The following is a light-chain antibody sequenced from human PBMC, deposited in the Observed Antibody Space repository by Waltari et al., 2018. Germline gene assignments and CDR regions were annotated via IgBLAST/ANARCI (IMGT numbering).Light chain of an antibody. J-gene: IGLJ1*01. V-gene: IGLV2-14*01. Sequence: QSALTQPASVSGFPGQSITISCTGTSRDIGAYNYVSWYQQHPGEVPKLMIYEVSNRPSGVANRFSGSKSGNTASLSISGLQAEDEADYYCSSYTSTSAFYVFGTGTKVTVL. CDR3: SSYTSTSAFYV. CDR1: SRDIGAYNY. CDR2: EVS.